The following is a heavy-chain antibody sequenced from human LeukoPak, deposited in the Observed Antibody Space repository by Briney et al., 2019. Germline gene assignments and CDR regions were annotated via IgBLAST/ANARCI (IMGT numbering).Heavy chain of an antibody. D-gene: IGHD2-21*01. CDR2: IGHTGSPA. V-gene: IGHV3-48*01. J-gene: IGHJ3*01. CDR1: GFTFSSHS. Sequence: PGGSLRLSCEASGFTFSSHSMTWVRQAPGKTLEWISYIGHTGSPAHYADSVRGRFTISRDNAKNSQYLQMNSLTVEDTAVYYCARDQRPYCGGECYCAIDLWGRGTLVTVSS. CDR3: ARDQRPYCGGECYCAIDL.